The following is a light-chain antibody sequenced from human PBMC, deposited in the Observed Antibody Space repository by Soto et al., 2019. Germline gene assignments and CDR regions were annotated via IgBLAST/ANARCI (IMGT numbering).Light chain of an antibody. J-gene: IGKJ2*01. V-gene: IGKV3-20*01. CDR3: QQYGYSSAFT. Sequence: EIVLTQSPGTLSLSPGERATLSCRASQSVTSNYLAWYQQKPGQAPRVLIYGASRRATGIPDRFSGSGSGTDFTLSISRLDPEDFAVYYCQQYGYSSAFTFGQGTKLEIK. CDR2: GAS. CDR1: QSVTSNY.